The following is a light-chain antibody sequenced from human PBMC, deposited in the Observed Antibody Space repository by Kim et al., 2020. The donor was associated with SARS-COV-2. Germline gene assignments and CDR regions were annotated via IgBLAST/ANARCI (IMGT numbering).Light chain of an antibody. CDR1: RSDIGSNP. V-gene: IGLV1-51*01. CDR3: ATWNSSLSVGV. J-gene: IGLJ3*02. Sequence: QSVLTQPPSVSAAPGQKVTISCSGSRSDIGSNPVSWYQQFPGTAPKLITYDNNKRPSGIPDRFSSSKSGTSATLGITGLLTGDEADYYCATWNSSLSVGVFGGGTQLTVL. CDR2: DNN.